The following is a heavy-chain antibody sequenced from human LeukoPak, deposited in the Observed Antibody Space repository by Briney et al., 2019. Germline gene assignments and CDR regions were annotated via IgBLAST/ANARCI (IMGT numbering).Heavy chain of an antibody. CDR3: ARKWELAYYYGMDV. CDR2: ISAYNGNT. CDR1: GYTLTSYG. Sequence: ASVKVSCKASGYTLTSYGISWVRQAPGQGLEWMGWISAYNGNTNYAQKLQGRVTMTTDTSTSTAYMELRSLRSDDTAVYYCARKWELAYYYGMDVWGQGTTVTVSS. J-gene: IGHJ6*02. D-gene: IGHD1-26*01. V-gene: IGHV1-18*01.